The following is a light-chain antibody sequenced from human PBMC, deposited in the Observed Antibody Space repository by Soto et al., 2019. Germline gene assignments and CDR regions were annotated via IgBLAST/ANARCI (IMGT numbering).Light chain of an antibody. V-gene: IGKV3-20*01. J-gene: IGKJ2*01. CDR3: QQYGSSPMYT. CDR2: GAS. CDR1: QSVSSSY. Sequence: EIVLTQSPGTLSLSPGERATLSCRASQSVSSSYLAWYQQKPGQAPRLPIYGASSRATGIPDRFSGSGSETDFTLTISRLEPEDFAVYYCQQYGSSPMYTFGQGTKLEIK.